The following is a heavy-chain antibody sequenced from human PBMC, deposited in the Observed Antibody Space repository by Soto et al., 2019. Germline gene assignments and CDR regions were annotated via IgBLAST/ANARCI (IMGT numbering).Heavy chain of an antibody. D-gene: IGHD3-9*01. J-gene: IGHJ3*02. CDR1: GYTFTSYD. CDR3: ARGIVLRYFDWPERGAFDI. V-gene: IGHV1-8*01. Sequence: QVQLVQSGAEVKKPGASVKVSCKASGYTFTSYDINWVRQATGQGLECMGWMNPNRGNTGYAQKCQRRDTMTRNASISTACRGLSSLRSEDTAVYYCARGIVLRYFDWPERGAFDIWGRGTMVTVSS. CDR2: MNPNRGNT.